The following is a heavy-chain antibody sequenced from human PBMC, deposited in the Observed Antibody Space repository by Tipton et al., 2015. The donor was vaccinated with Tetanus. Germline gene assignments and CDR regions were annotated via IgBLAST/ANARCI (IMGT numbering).Heavy chain of an antibody. Sequence: LRLSCAASEFTFSTYGMHWVRQAPGKGLEWVAVISYDGSTKYYADPVKGRFTISRDNSKNTLYLQMNSLRAEDTAVYYCAREDSNVVVVPAYYYYGMDVWGQGTTVTVSS. J-gene: IGHJ6*02. CDR3: AREDSNVVVVPAYYYYGMDV. V-gene: IGHV3-30*03. D-gene: IGHD2-2*01. CDR2: ISYDGSTK. CDR1: EFTFSTYG.